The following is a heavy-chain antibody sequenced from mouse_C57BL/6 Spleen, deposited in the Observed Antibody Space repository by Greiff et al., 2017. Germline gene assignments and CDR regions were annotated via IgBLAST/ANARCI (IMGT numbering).Heavy chain of an antibody. Sequence: VQLKESGPELVKPGASVKISCKASGYSFTGYYMNWVKQSPEKSLEWIGEINPSTGGTTYNQKFKAKATLTVDKSSSTAYMQLKSLTSEDSAVYYCAREGSSYYFDYWGQGTTLTVSS. CDR2: INPSTGGT. D-gene: IGHD6-1*01. CDR3: AREGSSYYFDY. CDR1: GYSFTGYY. V-gene: IGHV1-42*01. J-gene: IGHJ2*01.